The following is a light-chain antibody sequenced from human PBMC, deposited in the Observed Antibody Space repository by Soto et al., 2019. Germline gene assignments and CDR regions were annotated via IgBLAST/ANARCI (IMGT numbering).Light chain of an antibody. CDR1: SSDVGSYNR. CDR3: NSYTGSSTYV. Sequence: QSALTQPPSVSGSPGQSVAISCTGTSSDVGSYNRVSWYQQPPGAAPKLMIYEVSNRPSGVPDRCSGSKSGNTASLTISGLQAEDEADYYCNSYTGSSTYVFGTGTKLTVL. J-gene: IGLJ1*01. V-gene: IGLV2-18*02. CDR2: EVS.